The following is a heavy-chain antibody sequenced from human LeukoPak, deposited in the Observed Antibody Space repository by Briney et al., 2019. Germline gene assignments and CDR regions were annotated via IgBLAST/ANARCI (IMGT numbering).Heavy chain of an antibody. Sequence: GGSLRLSCAASGFTFSRYWMSWVRQAPGKGLEWVANINQDGSEKYYVDSVKGRFTISRDNSKNSLYLQINSLRAEDTAVYSCARTTTLVGNRWFDPWGQGTQVTVSS. CDR1: GFTFSRYW. J-gene: IGHJ5*02. CDR3: ARTTTLVGNRWFDP. CDR2: INQDGSEK. D-gene: IGHD7-27*01. V-gene: IGHV3-7*03.